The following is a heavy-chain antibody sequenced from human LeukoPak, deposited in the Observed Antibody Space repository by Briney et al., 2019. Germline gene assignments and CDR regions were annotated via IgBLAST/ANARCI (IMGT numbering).Heavy chain of an antibody. D-gene: IGHD3-10*01. CDR2: INSDGSST. CDR1: GFTFSSYW. Sequence: GGSLRLSCAASGFTFSSYWMHWVRQAPGKGLVWVSRINSDGSSTSYADSVKGRFTISRDNAKNTLYLQMNSLRAEDTAVYYCAPFGGFGELFDYWGQGTLVTVSS. V-gene: IGHV3-74*01. J-gene: IGHJ4*02. CDR3: APFGGFGELFDY.